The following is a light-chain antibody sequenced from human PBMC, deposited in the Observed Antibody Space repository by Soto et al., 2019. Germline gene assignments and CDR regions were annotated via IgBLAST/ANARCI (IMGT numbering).Light chain of an antibody. CDR1: QSVGNY. CDR3: QQYGSSLLT. CDR2: DTS. J-gene: IGKJ4*01. Sequence: EIVLPQSPGTLSLSPGDRATLSCRASQSVGNYLAWYQQKPGQAPRLLIYDTSNRATGIPDRFSGSGSGTDFTLTISRLEPEDVAVFYCQQYGSSLLTFGGGTKVEIK. V-gene: IGKV3-20*01.